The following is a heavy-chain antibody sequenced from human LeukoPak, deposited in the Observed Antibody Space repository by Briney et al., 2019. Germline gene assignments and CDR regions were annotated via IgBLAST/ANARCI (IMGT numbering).Heavy chain of an antibody. CDR2: IFYSGST. D-gene: IGHD3-3*01. CDR3: ASSNFWSGYYLNRYFDY. J-gene: IGHJ4*02. V-gene: IGHV4-39*01. CDR1: GGSINRSSRYY. Sequence: SETLSLTCTVSGGSINRSSRYYWGWIRQPPGKGLEWIGSIFYSGSTYYNPSLKSRVTISVDTSNNQFSLKLTSVTAADTAVYYCASSNFWSGYYLNRYFDYWGQGTLVTVSS.